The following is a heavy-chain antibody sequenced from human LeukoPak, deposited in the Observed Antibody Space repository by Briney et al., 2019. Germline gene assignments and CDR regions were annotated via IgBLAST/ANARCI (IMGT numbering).Heavy chain of an antibody. CDR3: VREGYGYAFDY. J-gene: IGHJ4*02. D-gene: IGHD5-18*01. CDR2: ISHDGSNK. CDR1: GFIFSPYA. V-gene: IGHV3-30-3*01. Sequence: PGGSLRLSCAASGFIFSPYAMHWVRQAPGKGLEWVAGISHDGSNKYYVDSVKGRFTISRDNSKNTLYLQMDSLRGEDTALYHCVREGYGYAFDYWGQGTLVTVSS.